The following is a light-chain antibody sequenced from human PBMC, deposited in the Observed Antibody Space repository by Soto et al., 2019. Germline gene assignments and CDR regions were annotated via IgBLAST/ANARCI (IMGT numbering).Light chain of an antibody. CDR2: STN. CDR3: VLYVGTGISV. V-gene: IGLV8-61*01. J-gene: IGLJ3*02. Sequence: QAVVTQEPSFSVSPGRTVTLTCGLSSGSVSTSYYPSWYQLTPGQAPRTLIYSTNTRSSGVPNRFSGSILENKAALTITGAQADDESDYYCVLYVGTGISVFGGGTKLTVL. CDR1: SGSVSTSYY.